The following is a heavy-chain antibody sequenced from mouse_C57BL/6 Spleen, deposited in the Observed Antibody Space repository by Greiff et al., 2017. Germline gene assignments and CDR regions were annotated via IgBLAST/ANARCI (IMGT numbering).Heavy chain of an antibody. CDR2: ISSGGSYT. J-gene: IGHJ2*01. Sequence: EVMLVESGGDLVKPGGSLKLSCAASGFTFSSYDMSWVRQTPDKRLEWVATISSGGSYTYYPDSVKGRFTISRDNAKNTLYLQMSSLKSEDTAMYYCARQGITKYFDYWGQGTTLTVSS. V-gene: IGHV5-6*02. CDR3: ARQGITKYFDY. CDR1: GFTFSSYD. D-gene: IGHD2-4*01.